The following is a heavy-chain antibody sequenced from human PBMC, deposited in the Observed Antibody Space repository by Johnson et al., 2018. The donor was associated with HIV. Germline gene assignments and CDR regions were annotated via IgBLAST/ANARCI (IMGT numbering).Heavy chain of an antibody. D-gene: IGHD2-2*01. CDR1: GFTFSSYW. CDR3: ARDVNYRNCSSTSCSDAFDI. V-gene: IGHV3-7*01. J-gene: IGHJ3*02. CDR2: IKQDGSEK. Sequence: VQLVESGGGLVQPGGSLRLSCAASGFTFSSYWMSWVRQAPGKGLEWVANIKQDGSEKYYVDSVKGRFTISRENAKNSVYLQMNSLRAEETAVYYCARDVNYRNCSSTSCSDAFDIWGQGTMFTVSS.